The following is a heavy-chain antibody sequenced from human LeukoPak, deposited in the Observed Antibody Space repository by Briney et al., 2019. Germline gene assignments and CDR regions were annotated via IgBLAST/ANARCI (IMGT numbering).Heavy chain of an antibody. Sequence: AGGSLRLSCAASGFTFSSYSMNWVRQAPGKGLEWVSSISSSSSYIYYADSVKGRFTISRDNAKNSLYLQMNSLRAEDTAVYYCARGFTGDAVDIWGQGTMVTVSS. V-gene: IGHV3-21*01. D-gene: IGHD3-9*01. CDR3: ARGFTGDAVDI. CDR1: GFTFSSYS. J-gene: IGHJ3*02. CDR2: ISSSSSYI.